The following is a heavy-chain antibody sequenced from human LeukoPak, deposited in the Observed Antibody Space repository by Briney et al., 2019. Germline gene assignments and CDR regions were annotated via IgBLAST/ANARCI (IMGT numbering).Heavy chain of an antibody. CDR1: GFTFADYA. CDR3: ARDPFNY. D-gene: IGHD2/OR15-2a*01. J-gene: IGHJ4*02. CDR2: IKSETYGGAA. V-gene: IGHV3-49*03. Sequence: AGGSLRLSCKGAGFTFADYAITWFSQAPGKGLEWVGLIKSETYGGAAEYATSVRGRFTISRDDSKSVAYLQMNSLKVEDTAIYYCARDPFNYWGQGTLVTVSS.